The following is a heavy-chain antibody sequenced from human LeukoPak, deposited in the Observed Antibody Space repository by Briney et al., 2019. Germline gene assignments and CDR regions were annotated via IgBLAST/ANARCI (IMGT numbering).Heavy chain of an antibody. CDR1: GGSISSGSYY. CDR3: AREGIMIFGEHFDY. CDR2: IYTSGST. V-gene: IGHV4-61*02. Sequence: SETLSLTCTVSGGSISSGSYYWSWIRQPAGKGLEWIGRIYTSGSTNYNPPLKSRVTISVDTSKNQFSLKLSSVTAADTAVCYCAREGIMIFGEHFDYWGQGTLVTVSS. J-gene: IGHJ4*02. D-gene: IGHD3/OR15-3a*01.